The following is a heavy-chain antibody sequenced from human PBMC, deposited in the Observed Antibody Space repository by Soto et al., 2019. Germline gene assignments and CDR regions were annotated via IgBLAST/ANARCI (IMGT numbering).Heavy chain of an antibody. V-gene: IGHV1-2*04. CDR1: GYTFAGYY. CDR3: AKGFGNYWAFDY. J-gene: IGHJ4*02. Sequence: GASVKVSCKASGYTFAGYYMHWVRQAPGQGLEWMGWINPNSGGTNYAQKFQGWVTMTRDTSISTAYMELNSLRAEDAAVYYCAKGFGNYWAFDYWGQGTLVTVSS. D-gene: IGHD1-26*01. CDR2: INPNSGGT.